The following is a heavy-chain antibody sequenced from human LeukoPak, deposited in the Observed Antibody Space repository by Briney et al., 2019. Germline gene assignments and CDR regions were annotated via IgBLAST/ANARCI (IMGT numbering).Heavy chain of an antibody. CDR3: ARVGREYSSSSPPDY. D-gene: IGHD6-6*01. Sequence: GGSLRLSCVVSGFTFSTYWMHWVRQGPGKGLVWVSRIDSGGSNTLYADSVRGRFTISRDNAKNTLYLQMNSLRVENTAMYYCARVGREYSSSSPPDYWGQGTLVTVSS. CDR2: IDSGGSNT. CDR1: GFTFSTYW. V-gene: IGHV3-74*01. J-gene: IGHJ4*02.